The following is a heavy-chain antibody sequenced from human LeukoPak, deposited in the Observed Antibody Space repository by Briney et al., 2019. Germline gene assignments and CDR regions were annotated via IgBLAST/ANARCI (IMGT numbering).Heavy chain of an antibody. J-gene: IGHJ6*02. Sequence: GGSLRLSCAASGFTFSSYAMSWVRQAPGKGLEWVSAISGSGGSTYYADSVKGRFTISRDNSKNTLYLQMNSLRAEDTAVYYCAKAILYSSSWFDYYYGMDVWGQGTTVTVSS. CDR3: AKAILYSSSWFDYYYGMDV. CDR2: ISGSGGST. D-gene: IGHD6-13*01. CDR1: GFTFSSYA. V-gene: IGHV3-23*01.